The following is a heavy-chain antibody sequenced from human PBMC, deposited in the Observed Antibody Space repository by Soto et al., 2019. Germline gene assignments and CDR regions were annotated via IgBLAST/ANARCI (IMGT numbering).Heavy chain of an antibody. CDR3: AKDLGYSYYYYYGMDV. Sequence: PGGSLRLSCSASGFTFSIYAMHWVRQAPGKGLEWVSGISGSGGSTYYADSVKGRFTISRDNSKNTLFLQMNSLRAEDTALYYCAKDLGYSYYYYYGMDVWGQGTTVTVSS. CDR1: GFTFSIYA. CDR2: ISGSGGST. D-gene: IGHD6-13*01. V-gene: IGHV3-23*01. J-gene: IGHJ6*02.